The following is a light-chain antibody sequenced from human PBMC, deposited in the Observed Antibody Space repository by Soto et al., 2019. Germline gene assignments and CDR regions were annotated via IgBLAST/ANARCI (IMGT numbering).Light chain of an antibody. J-gene: IGLJ2*01. V-gene: IGLV1-40*01. CDR1: SSNIGAYDD. CDR3: QSYDSSMRCRV. CDR2: GNS. Sequence: QSVLTQPPSVSGAPGQRVTISCTGSSSNIGAYDDVHWYQQLPGTAPKLIIYGNSNRPSGVPDRFSGSKSGTSASLAITGLQAEDEADYYCQSYDSSMRCRVFGGGTKLTVL.